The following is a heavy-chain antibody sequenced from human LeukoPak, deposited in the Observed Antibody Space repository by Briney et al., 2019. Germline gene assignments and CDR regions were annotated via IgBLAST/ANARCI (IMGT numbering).Heavy chain of an antibody. J-gene: IGHJ5*02. V-gene: IGHV4-59*01. CDR1: GGSISSYY. D-gene: IGHD3-10*01. Sequence: SETLSLTCTVSGGSISSYYWSWIRQPPGKGLEWIGYIYYSGSTNYNPSLKSRVTISVDTSKNQFSLKLSSVTAADTAVYYCARVRWFGDLSYWFDPWAREPWSPSPQ. CDR2: IYYSGST. CDR3: ARVRWFGDLSYWFDP.